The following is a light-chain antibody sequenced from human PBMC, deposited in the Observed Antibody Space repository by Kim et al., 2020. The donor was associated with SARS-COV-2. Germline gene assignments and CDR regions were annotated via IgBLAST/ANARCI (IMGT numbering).Light chain of an antibody. CDR1: QDIKNY. J-gene: IGKJ4*01. Sequence: DIQMTQSPSSLSASVGDRVTITCQASQDIKNYLNWYQQKPGKAPKFLIYDASNVEAGVPSRFSGRGSGTDFSFTISNLQPEDTATYFCQQYDSLPLTFGGGTKVEIK. CDR2: DAS. V-gene: IGKV1-33*01. CDR3: QQYDSLPLT.